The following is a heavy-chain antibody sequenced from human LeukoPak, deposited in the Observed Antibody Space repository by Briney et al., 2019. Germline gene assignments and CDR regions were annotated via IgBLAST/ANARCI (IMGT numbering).Heavy chain of an antibody. CDR2: IISLFGKA. D-gene: IGHD3/OR15-3a*01. CDR1: GGNFKSLV. J-gene: IGHJ4*02. Sequence: SVKVSCKASGGNFKSLVFSWVRQVPGQGPERLGGIISLFGKAHYAQKFQDRVTFTADESTSTVYMEVRSLTYEDTALYYCARESRTGTWPSDYWGQGTLVTVSS. V-gene: IGHV1-69*13. CDR3: ARESRTGTWPSDY.